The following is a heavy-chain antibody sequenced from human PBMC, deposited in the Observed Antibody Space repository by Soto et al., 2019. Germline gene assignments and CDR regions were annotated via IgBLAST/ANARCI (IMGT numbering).Heavy chain of an antibody. CDR2: IFFTGAT. CDR1: GDSVTFGHHY. J-gene: IGHJ6*02. V-gene: IGHV4-61*01. Sequence: PSETLSLTCIVSGDSVTFGHHYWSWIRQPPGKGLEWIGHIFFTGATNYSPSLKSRVTMSVDSSKSQFSLKVGSVTAADTAVYYCASSSLYGMDVWGQGTTVTVSS. CDR3: ASSSLYGMDV.